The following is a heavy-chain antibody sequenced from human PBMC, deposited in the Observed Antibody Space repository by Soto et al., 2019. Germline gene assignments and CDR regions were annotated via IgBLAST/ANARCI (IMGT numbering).Heavy chain of an antibody. D-gene: IGHD6-13*01. CDR2: INWNSCSI. V-gene: IGHV3-9*01. CDR3: VKDESINWYSGHFRH. Sequence: GGSLRLSCGASGFTFDDYGMHWVRQGPGNGLPCVSGINWNSCSIGYGDSVNGPFAISSDNAKNSLHLQMNSLSAEDTAFYYCVKDESINWYSGHFRHWGQGTLVTVSS. J-gene: IGHJ1*01. CDR1: GFTFDDYG.